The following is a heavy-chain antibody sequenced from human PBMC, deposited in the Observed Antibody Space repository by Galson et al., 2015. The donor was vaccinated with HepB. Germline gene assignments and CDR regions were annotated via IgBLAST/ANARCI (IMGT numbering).Heavy chain of an antibody. CDR1: GYTFTSYV. CDR2: INPGSGNT. CDR3: ARERLLYYDILTSPWLY. J-gene: IGHJ4*02. V-gene: IGHV1-3*01. Sequence: SVKVSCKASGYTFTSYVIHWVRQAPGQRLEWMGWINPGSGNTKYSQKFQGRVTITADESTSTAYMELSSLRSEDTAVYYCARERLLYYDILTSPWLYWGQGTLVPVSS. D-gene: IGHD3-9*01.